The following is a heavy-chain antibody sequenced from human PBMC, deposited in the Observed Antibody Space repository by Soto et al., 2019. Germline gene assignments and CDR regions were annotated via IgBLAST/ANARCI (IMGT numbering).Heavy chain of an antibody. CDR1: GGTFSSYA. V-gene: IGHV1-69*12. J-gene: IGHJ6*02. D-gene: IGHD3-3*01. Sequence: QVQLVQSGAEVKKPGSSVKVSCKASGGTFSSYAISWMRQAPGQGLEWMGGIIPIFGTANYAQKFQGRVTITADESTSTAYMELSSLRSEDTAVYYCAREGSGYYTGYYYYGMDVWGQGTTVTVSS. CDR2: IIPIFGTA. CDR3: AREGSGYYTGYYYYGMDV.